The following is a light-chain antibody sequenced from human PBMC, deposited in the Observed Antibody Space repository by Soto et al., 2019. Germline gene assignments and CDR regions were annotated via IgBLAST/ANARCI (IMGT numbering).Light chain of an antibody. CDR1: QSISRY. CDR3: QQSYSAPPGYT. Sequence: DLQMTKSPSSLSASVGDRVTITCRASQSISRYLNWYQQKPGKAPKLLIYAASSLQSGVPSRFSGSGSGTDFTLTISSLQPEDFATYYCQQSYSAPPGYTFGQGTKLEIK. J-gene: IGKJ2*01. CDR2: AAS. V-gene: IGKV1-39*01.